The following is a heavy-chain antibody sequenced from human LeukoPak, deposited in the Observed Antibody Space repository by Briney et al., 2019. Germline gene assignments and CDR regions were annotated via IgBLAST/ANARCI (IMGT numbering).Heavy chain of an antibody. J-gene: IGHJ4*02. D-gene: IGHD2-2*01. V-gene: IGHV1-2*02. CDR2: INPNSGAT. CDR3: ARDLGPCSSTSCPQDY. CDR1: GYTFTGYY. Sequence: VASVKVSCKASGYTFTGYYMHWVRQAPGQGVVWMGWINPNSGATNYAQQFQGRVTMTRDTSISTAYMELSRLRSDDTAVYYCARDLGPCSSTSCPQDYWGQGTLVTVSS.